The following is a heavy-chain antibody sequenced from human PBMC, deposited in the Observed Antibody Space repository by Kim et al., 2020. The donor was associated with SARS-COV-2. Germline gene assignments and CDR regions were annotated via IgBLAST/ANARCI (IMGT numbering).Heavy chain of an antibody. CDR1: GYIFSSYF. CDR2: INPSSGSP. Sequence: ASVKVSCDATGYIFSSYFIHWVRQAPGQGLEWMGRINPSSGSPNYAQKFQGRVTMTRDTSASTVYMDLSSLRSEDTAVYYCARDAGAGFDFWGQGTLVTV. D-gene: IGHD2-8*02. CDR3: ARDAGAGFDF. J-gene: IGHJ4*02. V-gene: IGHV1-46*01.